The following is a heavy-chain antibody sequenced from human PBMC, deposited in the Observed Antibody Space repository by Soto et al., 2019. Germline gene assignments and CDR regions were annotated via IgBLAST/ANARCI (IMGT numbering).Heavy chain of an antibody. CDR2: TYYRSKWYN. Sequence: SQTLSLTCAISGDGVSSNSAAWNWIRQSPSRGLEWLGRTYYRSKWYNDYAVSVKSRITINPDTSKNQFSLQLNSVTPEDTAVYYCARDLTLVGATAFDIWGQGTMVTVSS. V-gene: IGHV6-1*01. CDR1: GDGVSSNSAA. J-gene: IGHJ3*02. D-gene: IGHD1-26*01. CDR3: ARDLTLVGATAFDI.